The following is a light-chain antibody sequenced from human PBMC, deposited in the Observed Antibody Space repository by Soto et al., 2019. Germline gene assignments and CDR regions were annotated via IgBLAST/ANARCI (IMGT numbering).Light chain of an antibody. CDR2: AAS. CDR3: QQYANWPKT. J-gene: IGKJ1*01. CDR1: QSVSNK. V-gene: IGKV3-15*01. Sequence: EIVMTQSPATLSLSPVEIATLSCRASQSVSNKLVWYQQKPGQAPRLLIYAASTRATGIPARFSGSGSETEFTLTISSLQSEDLAVYYCQQYANWPKTFGQGTKVDIK.